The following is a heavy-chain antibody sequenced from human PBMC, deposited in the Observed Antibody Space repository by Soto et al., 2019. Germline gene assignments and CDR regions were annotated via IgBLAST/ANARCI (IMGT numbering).Heavy chain of an antibody. CDR3: ARARADYYDSSGYPLGY. CDR1: GFTVSSNY. V-gene: IGHV3-66*01. Sequence: GGSLRLSCAASGFTVSSNYMSWVRQAPGKGLEWVSVIYSGGSTYYADSVKGRFTISRDNSKNSLYLQMNSLRAEDSAVYYCARARADYYDSSGYPLGYWGQGTLVTVSS. CDR2: IYSGGST. D-gene: IGHD3-22*01. J-gene: IGHJ4*02.